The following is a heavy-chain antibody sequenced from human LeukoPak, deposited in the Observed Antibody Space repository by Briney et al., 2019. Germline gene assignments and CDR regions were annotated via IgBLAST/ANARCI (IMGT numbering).Heavy chain of an antibody. CDR2: ISSSSSYI. CDR3: ARGTVEFDY. J-gene: IGHJ4*02. V-gene: IGHV3-21*01. Sequence: GGSLRLSCAASGFTFSSYSMNWVRQAPGKGLEGVSSISSSSSYIYYADSVKGRFTISRANAKNSLYLQMNSLRAEDTAVYYCARGTVEFDYWGQGTLVTVSS. D-gene: IGHD3-10*01. CDR1: GFTFSSYS.